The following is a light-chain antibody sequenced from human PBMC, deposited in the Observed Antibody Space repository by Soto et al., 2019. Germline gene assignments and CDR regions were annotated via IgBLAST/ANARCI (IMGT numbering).Light chain of an antibody. Sequence: DIQMTQAPPSLSASVGDRGTIACRASQNIAKYLTWFQQKPGKAPKLLIYAASSLQSGVPSRFSGSGSGTDFTLTISDLQPEDFASYYCQQSYNSPLTFGGGTKVDI. CDR3: QQSYNSPLT. V-gene: IGKV1-39*01. J-gene: IGKJ4*01. CDR2: AAS. CDR1: QNIAKY.